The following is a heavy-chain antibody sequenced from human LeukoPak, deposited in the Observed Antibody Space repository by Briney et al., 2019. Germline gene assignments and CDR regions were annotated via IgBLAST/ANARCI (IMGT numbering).Heavy chain of an antibody. CDR3: TRHKEGLAGAGTDDADFDY. J-gene: IGHJ4*02. Sequence: PGGSLRLSCAASGFTLSGSAMHWVRQASGKGLEWVGRIRSKANSYATVYAASVKGRFTISRDDSKNTAYLQMNSLKTEDTAVYYWTRHKEGLAGAGTDDADFDYWGQGSLVTVSS. D-gene: IGHD6-13*01. CDR2: IRSKANSYAT. CDR1: GFTLSGSA. V-gene: IGHV3-73*01.